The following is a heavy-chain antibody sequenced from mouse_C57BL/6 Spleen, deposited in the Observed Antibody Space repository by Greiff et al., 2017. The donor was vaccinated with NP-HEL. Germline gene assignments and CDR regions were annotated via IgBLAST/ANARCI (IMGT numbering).Heavy chain of an antibody. Sequence: EVKLMESGGGLVKPGGSLKLSCAASGFTFSSYAMSWVRQTPEKRLEWVATISDGGSYTYYPDNVKGRFTISRDNAKNNLYLQMSHLKSEDTAMYYCARDGNWDFDYWGQGTTLTVSS. V-gene: IGHV5-4*01. CDR1: GFTFSSYA. D-gene: IGHD4-1*01. CDR2: ISDGGSYT. CDR3: ARDGNWDFDY. J-gene: IGHJ2*01.